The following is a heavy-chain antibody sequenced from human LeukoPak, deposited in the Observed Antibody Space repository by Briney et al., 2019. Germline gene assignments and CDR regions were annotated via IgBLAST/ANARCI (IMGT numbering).Heavy chain of an antibody. CDR3: ARDQILGYCSGGSCPPDAFDI. CDR1: GFTFSNYD. D-gene: IGHD2-15*01. CDR2: IGTAGDI. V-gene: IGHV3-13*01. Sequence: GGSLRLSCAASGFTFSNYDMHWVRQATGKGLEWVSGIGTAGDIYYPGSVKGRFTISRENAKNSLYLQMNSLRAQDTAVYYCARDQILGYCSGGSCPPDAFDIWGQGTMVTVSS. J-gene: IGHJ3*02.